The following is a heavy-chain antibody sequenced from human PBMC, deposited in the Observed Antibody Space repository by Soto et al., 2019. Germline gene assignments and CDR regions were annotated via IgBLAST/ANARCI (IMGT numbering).Heavy chain of an antibody. Sequence: GGSLRLSCVASGFNFRSYSMNWVRQAPGKGLEWISFLSSPSNTIYYADSVRGRFTISRDNAKNSLYLQMNDLKHEDTAVYFCARAPGTARRFDSWGQGTLVTVSS. V-gene: IGHV3-48*02. CDR1: GFNFRSYS. D-gene: IGHD6-6*01. J-gene: IGHJ4*02. CDR3: ARAPGTARRFDS. CDR2: LSSPSNTI.